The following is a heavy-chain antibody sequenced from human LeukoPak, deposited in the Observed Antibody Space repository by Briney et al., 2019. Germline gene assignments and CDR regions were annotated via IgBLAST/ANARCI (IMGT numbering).Heavy chain of an antibody. J-gene: IGHJ6*03. CDR2: IYSGGST. D-gene: IGHD3-10*01. CDR3: ARGGGFGGVLGFGYYYMDV. V-gene: IGHV3-66*01. CDR1: GFTVSSNY. Sequence: GGSLRLSCAASGFTVSSNYMSWVRQAPGKGLELVSVIYSGGSTYYADSVKGRFTISRDNSKNTLYLQMNSLRAEDTAVYYCARGGGFGGVLGFGYYYMDVWGKGTTVTISS.